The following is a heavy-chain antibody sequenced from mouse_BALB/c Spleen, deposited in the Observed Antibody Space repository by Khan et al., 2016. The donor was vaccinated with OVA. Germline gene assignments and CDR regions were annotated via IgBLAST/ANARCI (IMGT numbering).Heavy chain of an antibody. Sequence: VQLKQSEAKLVKSGATVELSCTASSLNSKDTYMHLLKQWPERVRECIGRIDPPNGNTRYDPEFQGKATITADTASNTANLQLSILTSEDAAAYYCASMARKWGQGTTLTVSS. CDR3: ASMARK. CDR1: SLNSKDTY. V-gene: IGHV14-3*02. J-gene: IGHJ2*01. CDR2: IDPPNGNT. D-gene: IGHD1-1*02.